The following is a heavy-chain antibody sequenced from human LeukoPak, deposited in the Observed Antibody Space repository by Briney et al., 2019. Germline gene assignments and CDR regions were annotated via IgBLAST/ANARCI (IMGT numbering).Heavy chain of an antibody. J-gene: IGHJ4*02. D-gene: IGHD2-8*02. Sequence: SSETLSLTCTVSGGSISSDTCYWGWIRQPPGRGLEWIGNIFYSGSAYYNPSLNSRVTISVDTSKSQFSLNLSSVTAADTAVYYCARLICTGGVCYTAALIGAGAYLFDYWGQGILVTVSS. V-gene: IGHV4-39*01. CDR1: GGSISSDTCY. CDR3: ARLICTGGVCYTAALIGAGAYLFDY. CDR2: IFYSGSA.